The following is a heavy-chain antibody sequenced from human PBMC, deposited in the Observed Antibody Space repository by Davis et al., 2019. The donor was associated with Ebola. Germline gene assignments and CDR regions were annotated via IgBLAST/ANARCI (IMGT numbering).Heavy chain of an antibody. CDR1: GFTFGTYG. Sequence: PGGSLRLSCAASGFTFGTYGMSWVRQAPGKGLDWVASISGSGGKTYYADTVVGRFTASRDNSENTLSLQMNSLRVEDTAVYYCSKGDRTTLYYDTGNDYWGQGTLVTVSS. D-gene: IGHD3-22*01. CDR3: SKGDRTTLYYDTGNDY. V-gene: IGHV3-23*01. J-gene: IGHJ4*02. CDR2: ISGSGGKT.